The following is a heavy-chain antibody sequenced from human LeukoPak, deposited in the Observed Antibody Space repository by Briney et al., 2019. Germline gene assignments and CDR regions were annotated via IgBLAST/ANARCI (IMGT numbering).Heavy chain of an antibody. Sequence: GGSLRLSCAASGFTFSSYAMSWVRQAPGKGLEWVAAISGSGGSTYYADSVKGRFTISRDNSKNTLYLQMNSLRAEDTAVYYCAKDHYDFWSGEETLRIDYWGQGPLVTVSS. CDR2: ISGSGGST. D-gene: IGHD3-3*01. J-gene: IGHJ4*02. V-gene: IGHV3-23*01. CDR3: AKDHYDFWSGEETLRIDY. CDR1: GFTFSSYA.